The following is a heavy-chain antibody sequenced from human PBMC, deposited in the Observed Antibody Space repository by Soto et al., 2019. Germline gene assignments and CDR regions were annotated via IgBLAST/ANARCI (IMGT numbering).Heavy chain of an antibody. CDR3: ARGLDYDFWSGSIPHFDY. J-gene: IGHJ4*02. D-gene: IGHD3-3*01. Sequence: GGSLRLSCAAPGFTFSSYGMHWVRQAPGKGLEWVAVIWYDGSNKYYADSVKGRFTISRDNSKNTLYLQMNSLRAEDTAVYYCARGLDYDFWSGSIPHFDYWGQGTLVTVSS. CDR1: GFTFSSYG. CDR2: IWYDGSNK. V-gene: IGHV3-33*01.